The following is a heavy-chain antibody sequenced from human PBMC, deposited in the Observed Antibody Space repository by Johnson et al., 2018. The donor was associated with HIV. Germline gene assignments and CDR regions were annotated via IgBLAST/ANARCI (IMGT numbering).Heavy chain of an antibody. CDR2: IYSGGST. J-gene: IGHJ3*02. CDR1: GFTFSSYA. CDR3: AKGYSGYDYYAFDI. D-gene: IGHD5-12*01. V-gene: IGHV3-NL1*01. Sequence: QVQLVESGGGVVQPGGSLRLSCAASGFTFSSYAVHWVRQAPGKGLEWVSVIYSGGSTYYADSVKGRFTISRDNSKNTLYLQMNSLRAEDTAVYYCAKGYSGYDYYAFDIWGQGTMVTVSS.